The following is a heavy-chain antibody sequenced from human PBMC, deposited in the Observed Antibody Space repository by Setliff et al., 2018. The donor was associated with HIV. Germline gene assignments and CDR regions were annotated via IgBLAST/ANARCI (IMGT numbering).Heavy chain of an antibody. CDR1: GFTFSSYA. CDR2: ISYDGSNK. CDR3: ASTTYGSGSYGYYFDY. V-gene: IGHV3-30-3*01. D-gene: IGHD3-10*01. Sequence: GGSLRLSCAASGFTFSSYAMHWVRQAPGKGLEWVAVISYDGSNKYYADSVKGRFTISRDNSKNTLYLQMNSLRAEDTAVYYCASTTYGSGSYGYYFDYWGQGTMVTVSS. J-gene: IGHJ4*03.